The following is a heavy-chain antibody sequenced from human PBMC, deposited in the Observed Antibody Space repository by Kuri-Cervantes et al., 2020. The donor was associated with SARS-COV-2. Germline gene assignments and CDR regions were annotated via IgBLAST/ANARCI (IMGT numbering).Heavy chain of an antibody. D-gene: IGHD5-24*01. CDR1: GYTLTELS. CDR3: AHYVEMATSDAFDI. J-gene: IGHJ3*02. V-gene: IGHV1-24*01. Sequence: ASVKVSCKVSGYTLTELSMHWVRQAPGKGLEWMGGFDPEDGETIYAQKFQGRVTMTEDTSTDTAYMELSSLRSEDTAVYYCAHYVEMATSDAFDIWGQGTMVTVSS. CDR2: FDPEDGET.